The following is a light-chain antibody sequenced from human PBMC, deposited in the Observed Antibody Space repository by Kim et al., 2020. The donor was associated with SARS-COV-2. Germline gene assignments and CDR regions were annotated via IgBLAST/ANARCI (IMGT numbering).Light chain of an antibody. Sequence: ASLGDRVTITCRASQSISSWLAWYQQKPGNAPNLLIYKSSTLESGVPSRFSGSGSGTEFTLTISSLQADDFAAYYCQQYKTPPWTFGQGTKVDIK. J-gene: IGKJ1*01. V-gene: IGKV1-5*03. CDR1: QSISSW. CDR3: QQYKTPPWT. CDR2: KSS.